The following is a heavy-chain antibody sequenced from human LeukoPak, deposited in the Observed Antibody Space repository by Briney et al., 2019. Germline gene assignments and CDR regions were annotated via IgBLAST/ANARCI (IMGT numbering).Heavy chain of an antibody. V-gene: IGHV3-53*04. D-gene: IGHD2-15*01. CDR2: IYSGGST. J-gene: IGHJ6*02. CDR3: ASLSTLGYCSGGSCPHDYYYYGMDV. Sequence: GGSLRLACARSGFTVSSNYMSWVRQAPGKELEWVSVIYSGGSTYYADSVKGRFTISRHNSKNTLYLQMNSLRAEDTAVYYCASLSTLGYCSGGSCPHDYYYYGMDVWGQGTTVTVSS. CDR1: GFTVSSNY.